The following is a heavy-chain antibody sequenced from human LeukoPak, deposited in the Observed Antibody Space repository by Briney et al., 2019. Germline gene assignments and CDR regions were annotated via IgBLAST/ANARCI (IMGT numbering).Heavy chain of an antibody. Sequence: SETLSLTCTVSGGSISSGGYYWGWIRQHPGKGLEWIGYIYYSGSTYCNPSLKSRVTISVDTSKNQFSLKLSSVTAADTAVYYCARECIYGSGSYPVNWFDPWGQGTLVTVSS. J-gene: IGHJ5*02. CDR2: IYYSGST. V-gene: IGHV4-31*03. D-gene: IGHD3-10*01. CDR1: GGSISSGGYY. CDR3: ARECIYGSGSYPVNWFDP.